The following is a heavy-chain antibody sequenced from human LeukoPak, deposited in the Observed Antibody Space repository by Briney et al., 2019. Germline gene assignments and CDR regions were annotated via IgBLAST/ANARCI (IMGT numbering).Heavy chain of an antibody. Sequence: GESLKISRKGSGYSFTNYWISWVRQMPGKGLEWMGSIDPSDSYTKYSPSFQGHVTISADKSISTAYVQWSSLKASDTAMYYCARQSSSWYQDYWGQGTLVTVSS. CDR2: IDPSDSYT. D-gene: IGHD6-13*01. CDR3: ARQSSSWYQDY. J-gene: IGHJ4*02. V-gene: IGHV5-10-1*01. CDR1: GYSFTNYW.